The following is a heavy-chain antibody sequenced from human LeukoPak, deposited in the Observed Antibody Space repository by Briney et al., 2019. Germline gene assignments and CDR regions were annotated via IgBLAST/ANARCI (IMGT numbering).Heavy chain of an antibody. CDR3: ARGLLPDVVVTAIYYFDP. D-gene: IGHD2-21*02. V-gene: IGHV3-21*01. CDR1: GFTFTSYS. Sequence: GGSLRLSCAASGFTFTSYSLHWVRQPPGRGLEWVSSISRSSSDMYYADSVMGRFTIPRDNAKNSLYLQMNNLRAEDTAVYYCARGLLPDVVVTAIYYFDPWRQGTLVTVSS. J-gene: IGHJ5*02. CDR2: ISRSSSDM.